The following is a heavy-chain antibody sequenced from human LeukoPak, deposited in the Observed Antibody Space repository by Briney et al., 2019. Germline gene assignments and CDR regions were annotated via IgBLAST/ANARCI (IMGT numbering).Heavy chain of an antibody. Sequence: KTGGSLRLSCAASGFTFSSYSMNWVRQAPGKGLEWVSSISSSSSYIYYADSVKGRFTISRDNAKNSLYLQMNSLRAEDTAVYYCARVSYDSSAYGYDAFDIWGQETMVTVSS. CDR2: ISSSSSYI. D-gene: IGHD3-22*01. J-gene: IGHJ3*02. V-gene: IGHV3-21*01. CDR3: ARVSYDSSAYGYDAFDI. CDR1: GFTFSSYS.